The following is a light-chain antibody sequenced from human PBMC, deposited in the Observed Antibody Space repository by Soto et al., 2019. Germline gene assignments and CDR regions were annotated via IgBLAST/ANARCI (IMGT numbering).Light chain of an antibody. CDR1: SSDVGGFNY. Sequence: QSALTQPASVSGSPGQSITLSCTGTSSDVGGFNYVSWYQQHPGKAPKLIIYEVSNRPSGVSNRFSASKSGNTASLTISGLQAGDEADYYCSSYTGSSTLVVFCGGTKVTVL. V-gene: IGLV2-14*01. CDR2: EVS. CDR3: SSYTGSSTLVV. J-gene: IGLJ2*01.